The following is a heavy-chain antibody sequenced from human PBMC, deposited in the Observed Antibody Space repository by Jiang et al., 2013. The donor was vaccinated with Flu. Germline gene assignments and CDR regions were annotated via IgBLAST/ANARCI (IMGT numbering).Heavy chain of an antibody. V-gene: IGHV1-8*01. J-gene: IGHJ4*02. CDR2: MNLTVVT. CDR3: ARVVSTMVRGVPSY. Sequence: TGQGLEWMGWMNLTVVTQAMHRSSRGRVTMTRNTSISTAYMELSSLRSEDTAVYYCARVVSTMVRGVPSYWGQGTLVTVSS. D-gene: IGHD3-10*01.